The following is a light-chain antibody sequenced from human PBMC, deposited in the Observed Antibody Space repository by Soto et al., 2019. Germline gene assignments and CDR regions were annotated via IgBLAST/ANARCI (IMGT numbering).Light chain of an antibody. CDR1: QSVSIH. CDR3: QQYGSSGT. V-gene: IGKV3-20*01. CDR2: DAS. Sequence: ETVMTQSPGTLSVSLGERATLSCRASQSVSIHLAWYQQKPGQAPRLLIYDASSRATGIPDRISGSGSGTDFTLTISRLEPEDFAVYYCQQYGSSGTFGQGTKVDIK. J-gene: IGKJ1*01.